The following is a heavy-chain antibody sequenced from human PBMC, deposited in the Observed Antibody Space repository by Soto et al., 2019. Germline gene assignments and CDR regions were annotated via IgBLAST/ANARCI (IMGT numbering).Heavy chain of an antibody. CDR3: VRRNDYGDY. CDR1: GYIFKNYG. V-gene: IGHV1-18*01. J-gene: IGHJ4*02. CDR2: ISVYNGDR. Sequence: QVQLVQSGAEVKEPGASVKVSCKASGYIFKNYGISWVRQAPGQGLEWMGFISVYNGDRDYAQNLQGRVTMTTDRSTSTAYMELRSLRYDETAVYYCVRRNDYGDYWGQGTLVTVSS.